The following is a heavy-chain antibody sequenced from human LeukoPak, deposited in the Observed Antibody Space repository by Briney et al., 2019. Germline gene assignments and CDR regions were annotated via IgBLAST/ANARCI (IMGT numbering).Heavy chain of an antibody. CDR3: ARDRWRQLVPFDY. Sequence: ASVKVSCKASGGTFSSYAISWVRQAPGQGLEWMGWINPNSGGTNYAQKFQGRVTMTRDTSISTAYMELSRLRSDDTAVYYCARDRWRQLVPFDYWGQGTLVTVSS. D-gene: IGHD6-6*01. J-gene: IGHJ4*02. V-gene: IGHV1-2*02. CDR1: GGTFSSYA. CDR2: INPNSGGT.